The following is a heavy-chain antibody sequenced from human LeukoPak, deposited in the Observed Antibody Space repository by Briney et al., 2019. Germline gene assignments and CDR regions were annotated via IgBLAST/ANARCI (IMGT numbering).Heavy chain of an antibody. J-gene: IGHJ5*02. V-gene: IGHV4-61*02. CDR2: IYTSGST. Sequence: PSETLSLTCTVSGGSISSGSDYWSWIRQPAGKGLEWIGRIYTSGSTNYNPSLKSRVTISVDTSKNQFSLKLSSVTAADTAVYYCARGEYYYDSSGYYSAPWFDPWGQGTLVTVSS. D-gene: IGHD3-22*01. CDR3: ARGEYYYDSSGYYSAPWFDP. CDR1: GGSISSGSDY.